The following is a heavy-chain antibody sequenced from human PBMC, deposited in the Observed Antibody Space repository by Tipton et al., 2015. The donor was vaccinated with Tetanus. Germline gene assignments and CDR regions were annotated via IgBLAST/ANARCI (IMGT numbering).Heavy chain of an antibody. CDR3: ARGRLTYYYGSGSRGWFDP. V-gene: IGHV4-39*02. CDR2: IYYSGST. D-gene: IGHD3-10*01. CDR1: GGSISSSNYY. Sequence: TLSLTCTVSGGSISSSNYYWGWIRQPPGKGLEWIGRIYYSGSTSYNPSLKSRVIISVDTSKNHFFLQLSSVTAADTAVYYCARGRLTYYYGSGSRGWFDPWGQGTPVTVSS. J-gene: IGHJ5*02.